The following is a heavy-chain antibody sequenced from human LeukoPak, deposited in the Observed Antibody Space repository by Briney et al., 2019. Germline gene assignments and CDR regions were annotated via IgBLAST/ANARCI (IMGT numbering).Heavy chain of an antibody. CDR3: ATDFPRGRKVVTALRHPAEYFQH. CDR2: FDPEDGET. J-gene: IGHJ1*01. Sequence: ASVKVSCKVSGYTLTELSMHWVRQASGQGLEWMGGFDPEDGETIYAQKFQGRVTMTEDTSTDTAYMELSSLRSEDTAVYYCATDFPRGRKVVTALRHPAEYFQHWGQGTLVTVSS. CDR1: GYTLTELS. D-gene: IGHD2-21*02. V-gene: IGHV1-24*01.